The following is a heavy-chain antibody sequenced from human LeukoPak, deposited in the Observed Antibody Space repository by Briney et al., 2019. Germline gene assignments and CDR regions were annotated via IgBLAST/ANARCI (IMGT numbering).Heavy chain of an antibody. CDR2: GSTSGST. J-gene: IGHJ4*02. CDR3: ARDSYFGSGNYYIDY. D-gene: IGHD3-10*01. Sequence: KPSETLSLTCTVSGASISSYYRSWIRQPAGKGLEWIGRGSTSGSTNYNPSLKSRVTMSVETSKNQFSLKLSSVTAADTAVYYCARDSYFGSGNYYIDYWGQGTLVTVSS. V-gene: IGHV4-4*07. CDR1: GASISSYY.